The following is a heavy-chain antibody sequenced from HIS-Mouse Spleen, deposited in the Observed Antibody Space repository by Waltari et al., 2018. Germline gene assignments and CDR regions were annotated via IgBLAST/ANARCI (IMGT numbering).Heavy chain of an antibody. Sequence: QVQLVESGGGVVQPGRSLRLSCAASGFTFSSYCMHWVRQAPGKGLEWVAVISYDGSNKYYADSVKGRFTISRDNSKNTLYLQMNSLRAEDTAVYYCAKVPGYSSGWYYFDYWGQGTLVTVSS. CDR2: ISYDGSNK. J-gene: IGHJ4*02. CDR3: AKVPGYSSGWYYFDY. CDR1: GFTFSSYC. V-gene: IGHV3-30*18. D-gene: IGHD6-19*01.